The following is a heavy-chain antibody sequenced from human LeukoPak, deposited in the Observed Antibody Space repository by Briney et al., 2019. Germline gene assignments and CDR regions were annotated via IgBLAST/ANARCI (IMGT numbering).Heavy chain of an antibody. J-gene: IGHJ4*02. Sequence: PGGSLRLSCAASGFTFSSYSMNWVRQAPGKGLEWVSYISSSGSTIYYADSVKGRFTISRDNAKNSLYLQMNSLRAEDTAVYYCASPSYGSGHAWGQGTLVTVSS. CDR2: ISSSGSTI. CDR3: ASPSYGSGHA. D-gene: IGHD3-10*01. V-gene: IGHV3-48*04. CDR1: GFTFSSYS.